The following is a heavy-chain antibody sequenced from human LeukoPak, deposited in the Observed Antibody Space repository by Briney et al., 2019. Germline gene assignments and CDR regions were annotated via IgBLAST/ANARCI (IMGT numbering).Heavy chain of an antibody. Sequence: ASVKVSCRASGYTFTDYYIHWVRQAPGQGLEWMGWINPDNGGTNYAQKFQGRVTMTRDTSIGTVYMDLSRLRSDDTAVLYCTREARVGNWFDPWGQGTQVTVSS. J-gene: IGHJ5*02. CDR2: INPDNGGT. CDR1: GYTFTDYY. CDR3: TREARVGNWFDP. V-gene: IGHV1-2*02. D-gene: IGHD2-2*01.